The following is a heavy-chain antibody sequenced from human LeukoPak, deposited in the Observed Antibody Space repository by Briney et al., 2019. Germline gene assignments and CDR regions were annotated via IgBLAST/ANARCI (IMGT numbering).Heavy chain of an antibody. J-gene: IGHJ5*02. CDR1: GGTFSSYA. D-gene: IGHD6-19*01. V-gene: IGHV1-69*06. CDR2: IIPIFGTA. Sequence: SVKVSCKASGGTFSSYAISWVRQAPGQGLEWMGGIIPIFGTANYAQKFQGRVTITADKSTSTVYMELSSLRSEDTAVYYCARSMVGIAVAVFDPWGQGTLVTVSS. CDR3: ARSMVGIAVAVFDP.